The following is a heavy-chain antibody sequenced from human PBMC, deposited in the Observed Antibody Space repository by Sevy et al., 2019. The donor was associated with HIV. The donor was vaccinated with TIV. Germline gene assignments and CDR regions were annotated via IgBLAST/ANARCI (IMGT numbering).Heavy chain of an antibody. CDR3: EKDECGGNCYFDF. CDR1: GFNFSEHG. CDR2: IWFFGTGK. J-gene: IGHJ4*02. Sequence: GGSLRLSCVASGFNFSEHGMHWVRQAPGKGLEWVAVIWFFGTGKYYGDSVKVRFTISRDNSKNTLYLQMDSLRPDDTAMCYCEKDECGGNCYFDFWGQGTLVTVSS. D-gene: IGHD2-21*01. V-gene: IGHV3-33*03.